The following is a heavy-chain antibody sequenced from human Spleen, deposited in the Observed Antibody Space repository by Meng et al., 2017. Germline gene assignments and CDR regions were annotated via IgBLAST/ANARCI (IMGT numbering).Heavy chain of an antibody. Sequence: GESLKISCAASGFTFSSYWMHWVRQAPGKGLVWVSRIDSDGRSTTYADSVKGRFTISRDNAKNTLHLQMNSLRAEDTAVYYCTRSLSGPDYWGQGTLVTVSS. CDR1: GFTFSSYW. CDR2: IDSDGRST. V-gene: IGHV3-74*01. CDR3: TRSLSGPDY. D-gene: IGHD6-25*01. J-gene: IGHJ4*02.